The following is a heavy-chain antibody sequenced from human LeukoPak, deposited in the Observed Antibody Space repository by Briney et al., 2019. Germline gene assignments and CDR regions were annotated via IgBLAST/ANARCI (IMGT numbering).Heavy chain of an antibody. CDR2: IYHSGIT. D-gene: IGHD3-3*02. CDR1: GGSINNNDYY. Sequence: SETLSLTCSVSGGSINNNDYYWSWIRQPPGKGLEWIGYIYHSGITYYNPSLKSRVTISVDRSKNQFSLKLSSVTAADTAVYYCAREWSAAPFYYFDYWGQGTLVAVSS. CDR3: AREWSAAPFYYFDY. J-gene: IGHJ4*02. V-gene: IGHV4-30-2*01.